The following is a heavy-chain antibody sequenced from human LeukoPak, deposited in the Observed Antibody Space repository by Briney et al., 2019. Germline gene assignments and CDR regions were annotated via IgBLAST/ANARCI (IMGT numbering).Heavy chain of an antibody. CDR3: ARTEYYDILTGHPDAFDI. D-gene: IGHD3-9*01. CDR2: ISRSGTYI. Sequence: GGSLRLSCAVSDFIFSTYSMNWVRQAPGKGLELVSSISRSGTYIYYADSVKGRFTISRDNAKNSLDLQMNNLRAEDTAVYYCARTEYYDILTGHPDAFDIWGQGTMVTVSS. V-gene: IGHV3-21*01. CDR1: DFIFSTYS. J-gene: IGHJ3*02.